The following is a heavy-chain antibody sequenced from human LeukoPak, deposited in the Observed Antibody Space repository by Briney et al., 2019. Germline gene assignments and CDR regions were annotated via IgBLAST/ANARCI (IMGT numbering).Heavy chain of an antibody. CDR3: ARDTAGGTMIVVVDYYYYYGMDV. Sequence: GGSLRLSCAASGFPFSSYSMNWVRQAPGKGLEWVSSISSRSSYIYYAESVKGRFTISRDNAKNSLYLQMNSLRAEDTAVYYCARDTAGGTMIVVVDYYYYYGMDVWGQGTTVTVSS. CDR1: GFPFSSYS. J-gene: IGHJ6*02. D-gene: IGHD3-22*01. CDR2: ISSRSSYI. V-gene: IGHV3-21*01.